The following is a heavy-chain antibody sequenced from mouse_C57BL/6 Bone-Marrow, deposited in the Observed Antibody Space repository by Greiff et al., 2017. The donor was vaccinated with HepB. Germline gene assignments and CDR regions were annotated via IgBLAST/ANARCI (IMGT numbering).Heavy chain of an antibody. D-gene: IGHD1-1*01. V-gene: IGHV5-15*01. CDR2: ISNLAYSI. CDR1: GFTFSDYG. J-gene: IGHJ4*01. Sequence: EVKVVESGGGLVQPGGSLKLSCAASGFTFSDYGMAWVRQAPRKGPEWVAFISNLAYSIYYADTVTGRFTISRENAKNTLYLEMSSLRSEDTAMYYCARYYYYGSSPHYYAMDYWGQGTSVTVSS. CDR3: ARYYYYGSSPHYYAMDY.